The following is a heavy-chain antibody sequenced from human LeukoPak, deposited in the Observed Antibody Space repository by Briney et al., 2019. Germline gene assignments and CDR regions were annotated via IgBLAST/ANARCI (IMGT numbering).Heavy chain of an antibody. D-gene: IGHD6-25*01. J-gene: IGHJ2*01. V-gene: IGHV3-74*01. CDR1: GFTFSTYA. CDR3: ARESAAAGDWFFDL. Sequence: PGGSLRLSCSASGFTFSTYAMTWVRQAPGKGLVWVSRVSYDGLTTAYAESVKGRFTISRDNARNTVDLQMNSLRAEDTAVYYCARESAAAGDWFFDLWGRGSLVIVSS. CDR2: VSYDGLTT.